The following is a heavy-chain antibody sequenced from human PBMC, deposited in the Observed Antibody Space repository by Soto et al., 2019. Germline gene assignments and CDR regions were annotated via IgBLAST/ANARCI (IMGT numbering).Heavy chain of an antibody. CDR3: AKGDYDFWSGYRPDFDY. CDR1: GFTFSSYG. CDR2: ISYDGSNK. V-gene: IGHV3-30*18. D-gene: IGHD3-3*01. Sequence: GGSLRLSCAASGFTFSSYGMHWVRQAPGKGLEWVAVISYDGSNKYYADSVKGRFTISRDNSKNTLYLQMNSLRAEDTAVYYCAKGDYDFWSGYRPDFDYWGQGTLVTVSS. J-gene: IGHJ4*02.